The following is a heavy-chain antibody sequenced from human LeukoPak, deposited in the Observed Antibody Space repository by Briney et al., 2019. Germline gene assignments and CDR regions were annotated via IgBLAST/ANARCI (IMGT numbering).Heavy chain of an antibody. V-gene: IGHV4-39*07. D-gene: IGHD3-22*01. CDR2: IYYTGTT. CDR1: GGSISGSDYY. CDR3: ARVRSGYYMDY. J-gene: IGHJ4*02. Sequence: SETLSLTCTVSGGSISGSDYYWGWIRQPPGKGLEWIGIIYYTGTTHYNPSLKSRVIISVDTSKNQFSLNLISVTAADTAVYYCARVRSGYYMDYWGQGTLVTVSS.